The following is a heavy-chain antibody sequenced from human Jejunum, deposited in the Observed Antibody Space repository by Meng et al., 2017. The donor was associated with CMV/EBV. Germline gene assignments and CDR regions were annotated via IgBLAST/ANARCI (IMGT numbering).Heavy chain of an antibody. D-gene: IGHD4-17*01. CDR3: ATDPDGDYDFDY. CDR1: GFTFRTYG. V-gene: IGHV3-48*04. J-gene: IGHJ4*02. Sequence: SGFTFRTYGMNWVSQAPGKGLEWVSHINSESTNIGYADSVKGRFTISRDIAGNSLYLQMNSLRAEDTAVYYCATDPDGDYDFDYWGQGTLVTVSS. CDR2: INSESTNI.